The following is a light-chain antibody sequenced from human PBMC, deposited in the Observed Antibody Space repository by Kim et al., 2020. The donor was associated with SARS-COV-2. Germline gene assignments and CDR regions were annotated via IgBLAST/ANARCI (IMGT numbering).Light chain of an antibody. J-gene: IGKJ3*01. CDR2: GAS. Sequence: EIVLTQSPGTLSLSPGERATLSCRASQSVSSSYLAWYQQKPGQAPRLLIYGASSRATGIPDRFSGSGSGTDFTLTISRLGPEDFAVYYCQQYGGSFAFRPRTKVDIK. V-gene: IGKV3-20*01. CDR1: QSVSSSY. CDR3: QQYGGSFA.